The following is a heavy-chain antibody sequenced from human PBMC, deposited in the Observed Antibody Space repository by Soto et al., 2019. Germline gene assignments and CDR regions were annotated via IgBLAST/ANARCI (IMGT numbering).Heavy chain of an antibody. Sequence: PSETLSLTCTVSGGSISNDYWSWIRQHPGKGLEWIGYIYYSGSTYYNPSLKSRVTISVDTSKNQFSLKLSSVTAADTAVYYCARGYCTNGVCSQRAFDIWGQGTMVTVSS. V-gene: IGHV4-31*02. CDR2: IYYSGST. CDR3: ARGYCTNGVCSQRAFDI. J-gene: IGHJ3*02. D-gene: IGHD2-8*01. CDR1: GGSISNDY.